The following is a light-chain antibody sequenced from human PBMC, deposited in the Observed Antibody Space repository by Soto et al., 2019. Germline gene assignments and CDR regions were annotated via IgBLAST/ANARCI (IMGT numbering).Light chain of an antibody. CDR3: QHYDHLPIT. V-gene: IGKV1-33*01. Sequence: DIQMTQSPSSLSASVGDRVTITCQASQNINNYLNWYQQKPGRAPKLLIYDASSLETGVPSRFSGSGSGTDFTFTISSLQPEDIATYYCQHYDHLPITFGQGTRLEIK. CDR2: DAS. J-gene: IGKJ5*01. CDR1: QNINNY.